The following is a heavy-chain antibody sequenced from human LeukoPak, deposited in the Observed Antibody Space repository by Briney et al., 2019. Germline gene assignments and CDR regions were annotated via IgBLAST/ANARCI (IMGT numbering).Heavy chain of an antibody. CDR2: INAGNGNT. CDR1: GYTFTSYA. D-gene: IGHD6-19*01. CDR3: ARAVAVLHYYFDY. V-gene: IGHV1-3*01. Sequence: ASVKVSCKASGYTFTSYAMHWVRQAPGQRLEWMGWINAGNGNTKYSQKFQGRVTITRDTSASTAYMELSSLRSEDTAVYYCARAVAVLHYYFDYWGQGTLVTVSS. J-gene: IGHJ4*02.